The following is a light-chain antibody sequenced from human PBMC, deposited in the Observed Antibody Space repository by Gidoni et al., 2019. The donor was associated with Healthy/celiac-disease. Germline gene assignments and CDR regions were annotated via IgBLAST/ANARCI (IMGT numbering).Light chain of an antibody. CDR2: GAS. Sequence: EIVMTQSPATLSVSPGERATLSCRASQSVSSNLAWYQQKPGQAPRLLIYGASTRATGIPARFTLTISSLQSEDFAVYYCQQYNNWPPITFGQGTRLEIK. CDR1: QSVSSN. CDR3: QQYNNWPPIT. V-gene: IGKV3-15*01. J-gene: IGKJ5*01.